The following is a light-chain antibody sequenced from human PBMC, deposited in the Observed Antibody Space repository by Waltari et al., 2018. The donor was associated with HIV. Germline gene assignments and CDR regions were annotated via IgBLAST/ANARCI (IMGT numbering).Light chain of an antibody. J-gene: IGLJ1*01. CDR1: SKHVGASNY. CDR2: DLN. Sequence: QSALTHSRSVSGSPGQYITLSCHGTSKHVGASNYVSWYQQHPGRAPQLLIYDLNRRPSGVPDRFSGSKSGNTASLSISGLQAEDEADYYCCSSAGRDIFVFGTGTKVTVL. CDR3: CSSAGRDIFV. V-gene: IGLV2-11*01.